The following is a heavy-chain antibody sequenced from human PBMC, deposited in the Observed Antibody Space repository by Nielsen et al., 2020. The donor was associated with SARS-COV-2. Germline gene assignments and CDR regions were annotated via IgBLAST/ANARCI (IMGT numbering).Heavy chain of an antibody. V-gene: IGHV4-61*01. D-gene: IGHD3-10*01. J-gene: IGHJ3*02. CDR2: IYSSGST. CDR3: ARDGGLWCGELSCAFDI. Sequence: SATLPLTCTVACGSFSSGSYYWSWIRQPPGKGLDWIGYIYSSGSTNYNPSLKSRGTISVDTSKNQFSLKLSSVTAADTAVYYCARDGGLWCGELSCAFDIWGQGTMVTVSS. CDR1: CGSFSSGSYY.